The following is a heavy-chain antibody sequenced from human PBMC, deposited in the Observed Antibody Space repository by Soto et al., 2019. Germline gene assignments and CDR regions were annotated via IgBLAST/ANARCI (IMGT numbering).Heavy chain of an antibody. J-gene: IGHJ4*02. D-gene: IGHD3-10*01. CDR1: GFTFSSYA. Sequence: EVQLLESGGGLVQPGGSLRLSCAASGFTFSSYAMSWVRQAPGKGLEWVSAISGSGGSTYYADSVKGRFTISRDNSKNALYLQMNSLRAEDTAVYYCAKGFDFGELYWVDYWGQGTLVTVSS. CDR2: ISGSGGST. V-gene: IGHV3-23*01. CDR3: AKGFDFGELYWVDY.